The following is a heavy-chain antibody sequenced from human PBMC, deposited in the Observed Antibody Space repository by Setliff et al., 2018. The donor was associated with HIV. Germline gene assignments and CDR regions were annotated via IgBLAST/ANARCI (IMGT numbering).Heavy chain of an antibody. Sequence: GGSLRLSCAASGFTFSSFAMSWVRQAPGKGLEWVSSISGSGGITYYADSVKGRSTIYRDNSKNTLYVQMDSLRAEDTAVYFCAGGLLSEFSSTWYRLDFWGQGTLVTVSS. CDR2: ISGSGGIT. D-gene: IGHD6-6*01. J-gene: IGHJ4*02. CDR1: GFTFSSFA. CDR3: AGGLLSEFSSTWYRLDF. V-gene: IGHV3-23*01.